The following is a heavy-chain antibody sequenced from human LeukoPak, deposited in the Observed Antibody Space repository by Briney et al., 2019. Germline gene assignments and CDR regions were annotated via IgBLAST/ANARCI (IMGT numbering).Heavy chain of an antibody. V-gene: IGHV4-39*07. J-gene: IGHJ5*02. CDR3: AKEKGVGWFDP. CDR2: IYYSGST. Sequence: SETLSLTCTVSGGSISSSSYYWGWIRQPPGKGLEWIGSIYYSGSTYYNPSLKSRVTISVDTSKNQFSLKLSSVTAADTAVYYCAKEKGVGWFDPWGQGTLVTVSS. D-gene: IGHD1-26*01. CDR1: GGSISSSSYY.